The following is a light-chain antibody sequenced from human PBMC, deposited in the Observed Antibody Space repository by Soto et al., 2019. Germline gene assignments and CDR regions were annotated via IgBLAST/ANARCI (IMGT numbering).Light chain of an antibody. CDR3: CSYAGSFASYV. Sequence: QSALTQPRSVSGSPGQSVTISCTGTSSDVGDYNYVSWYQQHPGKAPKVMIYDVSKRPSGVPDRFSGSKSGNTACLTISGLQADDEADYYCCSYAGSFASYVFGTGTKLTVL. CDR1: SSDVGDYNY. CDR2: DVS. V-gene: IGLV2-11*01. J-gene: IGLJ1*01.